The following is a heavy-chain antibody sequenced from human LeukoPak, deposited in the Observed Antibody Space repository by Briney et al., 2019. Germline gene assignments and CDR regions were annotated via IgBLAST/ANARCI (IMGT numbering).Heavy chain of an antibody. CDR1: GFTFSSYE. V-gene: IGHV3-48*03. J-gene: IGHJ4*02. CDR2: ISSSGSTI. Sequence: GGSLRLSCAASGFTFSSYEMNWVRQAPGKGLEWVSYISSSGSTIYYADSVKGRFTISRDNAKNSLYLQMNSLRAEDTAVYYCARGGVLWFGELSHFDYWGQGTLVTVSS. CDR3: ARGGVLWFGELSHFDY. D-gene: IGHD3-10*01.